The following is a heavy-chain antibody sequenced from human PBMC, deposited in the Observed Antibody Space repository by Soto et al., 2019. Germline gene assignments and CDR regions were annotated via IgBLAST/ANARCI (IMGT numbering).Heavy chain of an antibody. CDR3: ASGYSLESGGRHFPSSYYYYGMDV. CDR2: IIPIFGTA. CDR1: GGTFSSYA. J-gene: IGHJ6*02. Sequence: QVQLVQSGAEVKKPGSSVKVSCKASGGTFSSYAISWVRQAPGQGLEWMGGIIPIFGTANYAQKFQGRVTITADESTSTAYMELSSLRSEDTAVYYCASGYSLESGGRHFPSSYYYYGMDVWGQGTTVTVSS. D-gene: IGHD2-15*01. V-gene: IGHV1-69*01.